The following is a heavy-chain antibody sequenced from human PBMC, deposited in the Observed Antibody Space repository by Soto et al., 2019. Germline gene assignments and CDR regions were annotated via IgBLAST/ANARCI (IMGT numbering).Heavy chain of an antibody. CDR3: ASGRYGDYEHTDSFDY. D-gene: IGHD5-12*01. V-gene: IGHV3-23*01. CDR2: ISGSGGST. Sequence: EVQLLDSGGGLVQPGGSLRLSCAASGFTFSIFAMSWVRQAPGKGLEWVSSISGSGGSTFYADSVKGRITISRDNSKNTMYVELDSRRAVCTAMYDWASGRYGDYEHTDSFDYWGQGTQVTVSS. J-gene: IGHJ4*02. CDR1: GFTFSIFA.